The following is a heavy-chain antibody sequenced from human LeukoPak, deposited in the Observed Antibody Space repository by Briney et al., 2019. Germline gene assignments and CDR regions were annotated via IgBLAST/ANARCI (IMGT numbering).Heavy chain of an antibody. Sequence: SQTLSLTCTVSGGSISSGSYYWNWIRQPAGKGLEWIGRIYRSGSSNYNPSLKSRVTVSVDTSKNQFSLKLNSVTAADTAVYYCARAGYGDSDFDYWGQGTLVTVSS. V-gene: IGHV4-61*02. CDR2: IYRSGSS. D-gene: IGHD4-17*01. CDR3: ARAGYGDSDFDY. CDR1: GGSISSGSYY. J-gene: IGHJ4*02.